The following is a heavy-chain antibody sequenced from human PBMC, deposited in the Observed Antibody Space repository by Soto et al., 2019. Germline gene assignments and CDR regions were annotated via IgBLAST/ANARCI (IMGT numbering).Heavy chain of an antibody. CDR1: GFTFSSYN. Sequence: QVQLVESGGGVVQPGGSLRLSCAASGFTFSSYNMHWVRQAPGKGLEWVTIISYDGSYKYYADSVKGRFTISRENSKNTLDLQMNSLRDEDAALYYCAKDNDPTVTGYYNHYGMDVWGQGTLVTVSS. J-gene: IGHJ6*02. CDR2: ISYDGSYK. V-gene: IGHV3-30*18. D-gene: IGHD4-17*01. CDR3: AKDNDPTVTGYYNHYGMDV.